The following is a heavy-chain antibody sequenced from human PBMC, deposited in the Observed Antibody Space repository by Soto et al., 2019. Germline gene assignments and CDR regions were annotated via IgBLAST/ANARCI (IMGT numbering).Heavy chain of an antibody. CDR1: GFTFSGSA. Sequence: GGSLRLSCAASGFTFSGSAMHWVRQASGKGLEWVGRIRSKANSYATAYAASVKGRFTISRDDSKNTAYLQMNSLKTEDTAVYYCTRHVPPSKRLHFFDYYMDVWGKGTTVTVSS. V-gene: IGHV3-73*01. CDR3: TRHVPPSKRLHFFDYYMDV. D-gene: IGHD3-3*02. J-gene: IGHJ6*03. CDR2: IRSKANSYAT.